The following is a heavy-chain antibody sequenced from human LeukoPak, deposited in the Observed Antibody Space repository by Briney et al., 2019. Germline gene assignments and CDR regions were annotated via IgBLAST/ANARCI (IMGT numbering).Heavy chain of an antibody. CDR1: GFTVSSNY. CDR3: VRLAVPAAPDVDY. CDR2: IYSGGST. J-gene: IGHJ4*02. Sequence: GGSLRLSCAASGFTVSSNYMSWVRQAPGKGLEWVSVIYSGGSTYYADSVKGRFTISRDNSKNTLYLQMNSLRAEDTAVYYCVRLAVPAAPDVDYWGQGTLVTVSS. D-gene: IGHD2-2*01. V-gene: IGHV3-53*01.